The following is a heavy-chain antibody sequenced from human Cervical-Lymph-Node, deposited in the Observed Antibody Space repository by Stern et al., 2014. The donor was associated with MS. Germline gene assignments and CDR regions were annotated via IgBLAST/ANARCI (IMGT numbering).Heavy chain of an antibody. J-gene: IGHJ6*02. V-gene: IGHV1-69*01. CDR3: ARDRVVYYYYDSSGYSYGMDV. CDR2: IIPIFGTA. D-gene: IGHD3-22*01. Sequence: QVQLVQSGAEVKKPGSSVKVSCKASGGTFSSYAISWVRQAPGQGLEWMGGIIPIFGTANYAQKFQGRVTITADESTSTAYMELSSLRSEDTAVYYCARDRVVYYYYDSSGYSYGMDVWGQGTTVTVSS. CDR1: GGTFSSYA.